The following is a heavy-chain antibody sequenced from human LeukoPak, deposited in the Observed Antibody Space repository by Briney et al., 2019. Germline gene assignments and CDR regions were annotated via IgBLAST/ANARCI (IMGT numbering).Heavy chain of an antibody. J-gene: IGHJ6*02. CDR2: IKAGGSGT. CDR3: ATWAFYHNLDV. Sequence: PGGSPRLSCAASGFNIGPYAMYWVRQGPGRGLEWVSVIKAGGSGTFYSDSVRGRFTTSRDNSKNSLYLQMSSLTSDDTALYYCATWAFYHNLDVWGQGTTVAVSS. CDR1: GFNIGPYA. V-gene: IGHV3-43*02. D-gene: IGHD2/OR15-2a*01.